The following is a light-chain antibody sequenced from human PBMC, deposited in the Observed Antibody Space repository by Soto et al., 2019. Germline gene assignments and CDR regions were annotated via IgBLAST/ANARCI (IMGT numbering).Light chain of an antibody. J-gene: IGLJ1*01. CDR2: EVS. Sequence: QSALTQPASVSGSPGQSITISCTGTSSDIGGYKDVSWYQQHPGKAPQVLIFEVSYRPYGISNRFSGSKSGNVASLTISGLKAEEDADYYCCSYRSGTSPYYVFGTGTKVTVL. CDR3: CSYRSGTSPYYV. V-gene: IGLV2-14*03. CDR1: SSDIGGYKD.